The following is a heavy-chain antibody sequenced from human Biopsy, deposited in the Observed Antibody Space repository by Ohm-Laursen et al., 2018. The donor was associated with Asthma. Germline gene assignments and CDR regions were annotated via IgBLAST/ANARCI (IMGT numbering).Heavy chain of an antibody. CDR1: GFTFSSYG. Sequence: SLRLSCSASGFTFSSYGMHWVRQAPGKGLEWVAVVSYDGGVAHYADSMKGRFTISRDNAKSTLYLQMNRLRTDDTAVYYCAKRRGYSDLTDFDHWGRGTLVTVSS. J-gene: IGHJ4*02. V-gene: IGHV3-30*18. CDR2: VSYDGGVA. CDR3: AKRRGYSDLTDFDH. D-gene: IGHD3-3*01.